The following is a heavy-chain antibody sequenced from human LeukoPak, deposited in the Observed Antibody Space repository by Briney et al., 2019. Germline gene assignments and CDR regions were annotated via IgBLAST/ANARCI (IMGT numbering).Heavy chain of an antibody. CDR1: GFTFSNYV. J-gene: IGHJ4*02. CDR3: AKTGLYSSSSRGYFDY. D-gene: IGHD6-6*01. CDR2: ISGSGITT. V-gene: IGHV3-23*01. Sequence: GGSLRLSCAASGFTFSNYVMGWVRQPPGEGLQWVSVISGSGITTYYARSVKGRFTISRDNSRNTLYLQMNNLRAEDTAIYYCAKTGLYSSSSRGYFDYWGQGTLVTVSS.